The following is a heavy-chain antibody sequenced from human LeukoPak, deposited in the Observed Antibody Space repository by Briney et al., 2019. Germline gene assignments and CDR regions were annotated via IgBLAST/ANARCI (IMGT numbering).Heavy chain of an antibody. V-gene: IGHV3-15*07. CDR1: GFSVNSAW. J-gene: IGHJ5*02. Sequence: GGSLTLSCAVSGFSVNSAWMNWARQAPGKGLEWVGRISDTGTTEYAAPVKGRFTVSRESKNTLYLQMNSLKAEDTAVYHCTRGHYGPWGQGTLVTVSS. D-gene: IGHD3-10*01. CDR2: ISDTGTT. CDR3: TRGHYGP.